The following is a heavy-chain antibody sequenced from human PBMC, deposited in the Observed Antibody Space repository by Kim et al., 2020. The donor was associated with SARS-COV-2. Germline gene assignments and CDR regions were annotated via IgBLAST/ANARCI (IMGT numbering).Heavy chain of an antibody. CDR2: ISYDGRNK. CDR1: GLSFDDSA. J-gene: IGHJ6*02. V-gene: IGHV3-30-3*01. D-gene: IGHD3-22*01. CDR3: ARGNYYETVSLSDCYNGMGV. Sequence: GGSLRLSCAASGLSFDDSAMNWVRQPPGKGLEWVAVISYDGRNKDYADSVKGRFTISRDNSKRTLYLQMNSLRVEDTAVYYCARGNYYETVSLSDCYNGMGVWGQGTTVTVSS.